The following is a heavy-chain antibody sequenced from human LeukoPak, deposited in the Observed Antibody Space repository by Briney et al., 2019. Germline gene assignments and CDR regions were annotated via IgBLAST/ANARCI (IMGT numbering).Heavy chain of an antibody. J-gene: IGHJ4*02. V-gene: IGHV3-64D*08. CDR1: GFTFSSYA. Sequence: PGGSLRLSCPASGFTFSSYAMHWVRQALGKGLEYVSGIRSNGGSTYYADSVKGRFTISRDNSKNILYLQMSSLRPEDTAVYYCAKAPVGATSYFDSWGQGTLVTVSS. CDR3: AKAPVGATSYFDS. CDR2: IRSNGGST. D-gene: IGHD1-26*01.